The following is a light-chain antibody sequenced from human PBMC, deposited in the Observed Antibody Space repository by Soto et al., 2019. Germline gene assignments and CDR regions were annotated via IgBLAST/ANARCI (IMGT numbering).Light chain of an antibody. Sequence: EIVMTQSPATLSVSPGERATLSYRASQSVGSNLAWYQQKPGQAPRLLIYDISTRATGIPARFSGSGSGTEFILTISSLQSEDFVVYYCQQYHSWPLTFGGGTKVDIK. J-gene: IGKJ4*01. CDR3: QQYHSWPLT. CDR1: QSVGSN. V-gene: IGKV3-15*01. CDR2: DIS.